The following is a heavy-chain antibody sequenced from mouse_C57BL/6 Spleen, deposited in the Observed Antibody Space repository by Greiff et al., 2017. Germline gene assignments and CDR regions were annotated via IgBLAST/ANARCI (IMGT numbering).Heavy chain of an antibody. D-gene: IGHD1-1*01. Sequence: QVQLQQSGAELVKPGASVKMSCKASGYTFTSYWITWVKQRPGQGLEWIGDIYPGSGSTNYNEKFKSKATLTVDTSSSTAYMQLSSLTSEDSAVYYCARGGYYYGSSYGYFDYWGQGTTLTVSS. CDR3: ARGGYYYGSSYGYFDY. V-gene: IGHV1-55*01. J-gene: IGHJ2*01. CDR1: GYTFTSYW. CDR2: IYPGSGST.